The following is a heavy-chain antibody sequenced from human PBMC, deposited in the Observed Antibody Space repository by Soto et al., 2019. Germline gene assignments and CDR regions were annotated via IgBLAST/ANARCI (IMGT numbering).Heavy chain of an antibody. V-gene: IGHV1-2*04. Sequence: GXSVKVSCKASGYPFTGYYMHWVRQAPGQGLEWMGWINPNSGGTNYAQKFQGWVTMTRDTSISTAYMELSRLRSDDTAVYYCARSVVTAIHYYYYGMDVWGQGTTVTVSS. CDR3: ARSVVTAIHYYYYGMDV. J-gene: IGHJ6*02. D-gene: IGHD2-21*02. CDR1: GYPFTGYY. CDR2: INPNSGGT.